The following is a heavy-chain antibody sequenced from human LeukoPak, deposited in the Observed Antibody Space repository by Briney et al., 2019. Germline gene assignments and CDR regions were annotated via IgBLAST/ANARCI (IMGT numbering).Heavy chain of an antibody. V-gene: IGHV4-30-4*08. CDR2: IYYSGST. CDR3: ARDFIATTGAFDI. D-gene: IGHD6-13*01. Sequence: SQTLSLTCAVSGGSISSGDYYWSWIRQPPGKGLEWIGYIYYSGSTYYNPSLKSRVTISVDTSKNQFSLKLSSVTAADTAVYYCARDFIATTGAFDIWGQGTMVTVSS. J-gene: IGHJ3*02. CDR1: GGSISSGDYY.